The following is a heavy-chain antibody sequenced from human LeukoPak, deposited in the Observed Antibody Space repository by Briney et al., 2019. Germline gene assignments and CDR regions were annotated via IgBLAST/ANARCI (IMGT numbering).Heavy chain of an antibody. Sequence: SVKVSCKASGGTFSSYTISWVRQAPGQGLEWMGRIIPILGIANYAQKLQGRVTITADKSTSTAYMELSSLRSEDTAVYYCARDGYNLAFDYWGQGTLVTVSS. J-gene: IGHJ4*02. V-gene: IGHV1-69*04. CDR2: IIPILGIA. CDR3: ARDGYNLAFDY. D-gene: IGHD5-24*01. CDR1: GGTFSSYT.